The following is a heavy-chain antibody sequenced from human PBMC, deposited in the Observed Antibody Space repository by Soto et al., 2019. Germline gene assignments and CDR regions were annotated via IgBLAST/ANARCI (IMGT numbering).Heavy chain of an antibody. V-gene: IGHV3-30*04. J-gene: IGHJ1*01. D-gene: IGHD6-13*01. Sequence: GGSLRLSWSGSGFTFFNYAMHWVRQAPGKGLEWVGVISKAGESEYSDSVKGRFTISRDKSTLYLQLNRLTAEDSAVYYCARDPLAGIAAAGLSEYFQYWGQGNQVTVSS. CDR3: ARDPLAGIAAAGLSEYFQY. CDR2: ISKAGESE. CDR1: GFTFFNYA.